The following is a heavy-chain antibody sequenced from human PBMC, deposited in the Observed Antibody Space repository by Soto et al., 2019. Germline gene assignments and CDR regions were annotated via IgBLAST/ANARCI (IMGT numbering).Heavy chain of an antibody. Sequence: PGGSLRLSCAASGFTFSDYYMSWIRQAPGKGLEWVSYISSSGSTIYYADSVKGRFTISRDNAKNSLYLQMNSLRAEDTAVYYCAKSIVVGQTWFDPWGQGTLVTVSS. CDR2: ISSSGSTI. CDR1: GFTFSDYY. J-gene: IGHJ5*02. D-gene: IGHD3-22*01. CDR3: AKSIVVGQTWFDP. V-gene: IGHV3-11*01.